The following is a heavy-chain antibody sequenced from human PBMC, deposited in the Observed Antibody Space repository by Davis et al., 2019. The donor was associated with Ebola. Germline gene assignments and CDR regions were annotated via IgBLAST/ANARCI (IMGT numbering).Heavy chain of an antibody. CDR1: GFTFSSYW. CDR3: AREMATTNDAFDI. CDR2: INSDGSST. J-gene: IGHJ3*02. V-gene: IGHV3-74*01. D-gene: IGHD5-24*01. Sequence: GESLKISCAASGFTFSSYWMNWVRQAPGKGLVWVSRINSDGSSTSYADSVKGRFTISRDNAKNTLYLQKNSLRVEDTAVYYCAREMATTNDAFDIWGQGTMVSVSS.